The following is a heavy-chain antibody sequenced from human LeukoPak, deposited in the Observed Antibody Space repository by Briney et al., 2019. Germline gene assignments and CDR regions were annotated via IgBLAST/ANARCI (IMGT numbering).Heavy chain of an antibody. Sequence: PGGSLRLSCAASGFTFSSYSMNWVRQAPGKGLEWVSYISSSSSTIYYADFVKGRFTISRDNAKNSLYLQMNSLRAEDTAVYYCARAPRFFSVDYWGQGTLVTVSS. D-gene: IGHD3-3*01. CDR1: GFTFSSYS. V-gene: IGHV3-48*01. J-gene: IGHJ4*02. CDR3: ARAPRFFSVDY. CDR2: ISSSSSTI.